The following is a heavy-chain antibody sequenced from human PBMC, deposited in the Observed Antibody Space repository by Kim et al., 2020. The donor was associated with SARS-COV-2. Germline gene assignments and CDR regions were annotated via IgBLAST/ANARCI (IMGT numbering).Heavy chain of an antibody. Sequence: SETLSLTCTVSGGSISSYYWSWIRQPPGKGLEWIGYIYYSGSTNYNPSLKSRVTISVDTSKNQFSLKLSSVTAADTAVYYCARLVKNWNYVADYWGQGTLVTVSS. V-gene: IGHV4-59*13. J-gene: IGHJ4*02. CDR2: IYYSGST. CDR1: GGSISSYY. CDR3: ARLVKNWNYVADY. D-gene: IGHD1-7*01.